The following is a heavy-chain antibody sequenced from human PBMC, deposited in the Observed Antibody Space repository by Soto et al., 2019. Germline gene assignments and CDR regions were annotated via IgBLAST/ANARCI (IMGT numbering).Heavy chain of an antibody. D-gene: IGHD2-8*01. Sequence: SETLSLTCTVSGGSISSGEYYWCWIRQPPGEGLEWIGNIYYSGTTYNNPSLKSRVTISVDTSNNQFSPKLSSVTAADTAVYYCARDGGFCTNGVCPVYYYYGMDVWGQGTTVTVSS. CDR3: ARDGGFCTNGVCPVYYYYGMDV. CDR1: GGSISSGEYY. J-gene: IGHJ6*02. V-gene: IGHV4-30-4*01. CDR2: IYYSGTT.